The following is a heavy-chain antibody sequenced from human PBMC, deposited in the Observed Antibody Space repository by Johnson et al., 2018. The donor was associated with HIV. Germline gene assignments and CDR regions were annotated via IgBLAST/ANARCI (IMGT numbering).Heavy chain of an antibody. D-gene: IGHD2-21*02. J-gene: IGHJ3*02. CDR1: GFTFSSYA. CDR3: ARDHRAYCGGDCYSDAFDI. Sequence: VLLVESGGGLVQPGGSLRLSCAASGFTFSSYAMSWVRQAPGKGLEWVSAIYSGGSTYYADSVKGRFTISRDNSKNTLYLQMNSLRAEDTAVYYCARDHRAYCGGDCYSDAFDIWGQGTMVTVSS. V-gene: IGHV3-66*01. CDR2: IYSGGST.